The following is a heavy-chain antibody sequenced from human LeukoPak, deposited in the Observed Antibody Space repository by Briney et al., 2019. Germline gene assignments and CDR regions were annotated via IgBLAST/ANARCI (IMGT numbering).Heavy chain of an antibody. Sequence: KPGGSLRLSCAASGFTFSDYYMSWIRQAPGKGLEWVSYISSSSYTNYADSVKGRFTISRDNAKNSLYLQMNSLRAEDTAVYYCASGSSSWYSVGDWGQGTLVTVSS. CDR1: GFTFSDYY. CDR2: ISSSSYT. V-gene: IGHV3-11*03. J-gene: IGHJ4*02. CDR3: ASGSSSWYSVGD. D-gene: IGHD6-13*01.